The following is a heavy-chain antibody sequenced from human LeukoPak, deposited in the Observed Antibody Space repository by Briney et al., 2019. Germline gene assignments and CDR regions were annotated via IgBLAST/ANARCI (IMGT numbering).Heavy chain of an antibody. D-gene: IGHD3-22*01. V-gene: IGHV3-43*02. CDR2: ISGDGGST. Sequence: PGGSLRLSCAASGFTFDDYAMHWVRQAPGKGLEWVSLISGDGGSTYYADSVKGRFTISRDNSKNTLYLQMNSLRAEDTAVYYCARASYDSSGYRDYWGQGTLVTVSS. CDR3: ARASYDSSGYRDY. CDR1: GFTFDDYA. J-gene: IGHJ4*02.